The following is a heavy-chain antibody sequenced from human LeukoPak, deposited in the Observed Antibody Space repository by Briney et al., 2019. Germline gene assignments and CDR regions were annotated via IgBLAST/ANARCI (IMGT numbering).Heavy chain of an antibody. D-gene: IGHD4-17*01. CDR2: ISSISSII. V-gene: IGHV3-48*01. Sequence: GGSLRLSCAASGFTFSTYSMSWVRQAQRKGLEWVSYISSISSIIYYADSVKGRFTISRDNAKSSLYLQMNSLRAEDTAVYYCARGNGDGNYYYYYYMDVWGKGTTVTVSS. J-gene: IGHJ6*03. CDR1: GFTFSTYS. CDR3: ARGNGDGNYYYYYYMDV.